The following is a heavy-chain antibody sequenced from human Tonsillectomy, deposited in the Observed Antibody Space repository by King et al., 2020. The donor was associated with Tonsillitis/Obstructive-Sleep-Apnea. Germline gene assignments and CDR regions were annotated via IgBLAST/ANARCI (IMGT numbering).Heavy chain of an antibody. CDR2: ISYDGSNK. Sequence: VQLVESGGGVVQPGRSLRLSCAASGFTFSSYGMHWVRQAPGKGLEWVAVISYDGSNKYYADSVKGRFTISRDNSKNTLYLQMNSLRAEDTAVYYCAKDNSGGYSEGSAYWGQGTLVTVSS. CDR1: GFTFSSYG. D-gene: IGHD1-26*01. J-gene: IGHJ4*02. V-gene: IGHV3-30*18. CDR3: AKDNSGGYSEGSAY.